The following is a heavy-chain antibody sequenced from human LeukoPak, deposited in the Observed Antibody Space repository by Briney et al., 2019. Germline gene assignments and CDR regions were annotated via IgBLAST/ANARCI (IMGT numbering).Heavy chain of an antibody. CDR1: GFSFRDYW. V-gene: IGHV3-7*03. D-gene: IGHD2-2*01. CDR2: IRQDGNEK. J-gene: IGHJ4*02. CDR3: ARGTPFGAF. Sequence: XGSLRLSCAASGFSFRDYWMHWVRQAPGEGLEWVANIRQDGNEKYYVDSVKGRFTISRDNTRNSLYLQMNSLRVEDTAMYYCARGTPFGAFWGQGTLVSVSS.